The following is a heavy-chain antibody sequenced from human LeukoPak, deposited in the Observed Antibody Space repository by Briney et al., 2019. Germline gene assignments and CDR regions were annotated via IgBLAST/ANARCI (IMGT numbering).Heavy chain of an antibody. V-gene: IGHV4-59*01. J-gene: IGHJ4*02. CDR3: ARETSLVGFDSGLGFNY. D-gene: IGHD6-19*01. Sequence: SETLSLTCTVSGGSISGWYWSWIRQSPGKGLEWIGYIYGSGNTNYNPSLKSRVTMSIDTSKNQFSLKVTSVTAADTATYYCARETSLVGFDSGLGFNYWGQGILVTVSS. CDR1: GGSISGWY. CDR2: IYGSGNT.